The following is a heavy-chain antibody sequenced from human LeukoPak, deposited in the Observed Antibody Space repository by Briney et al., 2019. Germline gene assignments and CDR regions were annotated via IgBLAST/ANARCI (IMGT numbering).Heavy chain of an antibody. J-gene: IGHJ4*02. CDR2: INPKTGVT. V-gene: IGHV1-2*02. D-gene: IGHD1-26*01. CDR3: ARDLAMYSPDLDY. CDR1: GYTFTDYY. Sequence: GASVKVSCKASGYTFTDYYLHWVRQAPGHGLGGMGGINPKTGVTKYAQNFQGRVTMTRDTSISTAYMEVSRLRSDDTAVFYCARDLAMYSPDLDYWGQGTLVTVSS.